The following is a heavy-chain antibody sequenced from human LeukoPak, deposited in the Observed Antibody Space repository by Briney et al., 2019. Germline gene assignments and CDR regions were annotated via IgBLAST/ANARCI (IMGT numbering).Heavy chain of an antibody. CDR3: AKDMGSGSYYLFDASDI. Sequence: PGGSLRLSCAASGFTFDDYAMHWVRQAPGKGLEWVSGLSWNSASVGYADSVKGRFTISRDNAKSSLYLQMNSLRAGDTALYYCAKDMGSGSYYLFDASDIWGQGTMVTVSS. CDR1: GFTFDDYA. V-gene: IGHV3-9*01. J-gene: IGHJ3*02. D-gene: IGHD1-26*01. CDR2: LSWNSASV.